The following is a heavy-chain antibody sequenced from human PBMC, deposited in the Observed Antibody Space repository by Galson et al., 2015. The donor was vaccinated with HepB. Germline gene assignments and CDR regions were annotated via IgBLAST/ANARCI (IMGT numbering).Heavy chain of an antibody. D-gene: IGHD5-24*01. CDR2: IIPILGIA. V-gene: IGHV1-69*02. CDR3: ARVSESAGWLHGDYYYGMDV. CDR1: GGTFSSYT. J-gene: IGHJ6*02. Sequence: SVKVSCKASGGTFSSYTISWVRQAPGQGLEWMGRIIPILGIANYAQKFQGRVTITADKSTSTAYMELSSLRSEDTAVYYCARVSESAGWLHGDYYYGMDVWGQGTTVTVSS.